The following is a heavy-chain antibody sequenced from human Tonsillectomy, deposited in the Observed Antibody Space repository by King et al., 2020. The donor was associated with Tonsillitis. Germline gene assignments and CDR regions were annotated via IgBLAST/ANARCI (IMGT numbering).Heavy chain of an antibody. D-gene: IGHD3-3*01. Sequence: TLKESGPALVKPTQTLTLTCTFSGFSLSTSGMCVSWIRQPPGKALEWLALIAWDDDKFYSTSLKTRLTISRDTSKNQVVLTMTNMDPVDTATYYCARISNDFWSGYADYWGRGTLVTVSS. V-gene: IGHV2-70*01. J-gene: IGHJ4*02. CDR1: GFSLSTSGMC. CDR2: IAWDDDK. CDR3: ARISNDFWSGYADY.